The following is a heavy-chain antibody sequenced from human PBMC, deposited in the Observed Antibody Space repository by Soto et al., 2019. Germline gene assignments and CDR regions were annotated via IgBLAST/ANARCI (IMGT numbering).Heavy chain of an antibody. D-gene: IGHD1-1*01. V-gene: IGHV3-30*04. CDR1: GFTFSSYA. Sequence: QVQLVESGGGVVQPGRSLRLSCAASGFTFSSYAMHWVRQAPGKGLEWVAIIAYDGRNKYYANSVKGRFTNSRDNSKNRLYLHMISRKIEHTAVDYWARELERVFDYWGQGTLVTVCS. J-gene: IGHJ4*02. CDR3: ARELERVFDY. CDR2: IAYDGRNK.